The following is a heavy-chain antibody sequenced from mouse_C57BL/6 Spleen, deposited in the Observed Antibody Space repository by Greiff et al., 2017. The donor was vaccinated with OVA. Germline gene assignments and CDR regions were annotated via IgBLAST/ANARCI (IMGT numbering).Heavy chain of an antibody. D-gene: IGHD2-2*01. J-gene: IGHJ3*01. Sequence: QVQLQQPVAELVLPGASVQLSCKASGSTFTSYWMHWVQQRPGQGLAWIGEIDPSDSYTNYNQKFKGKSTLTVDKSSSTAYMQLSSLTSEDSAVYYCARSMVTTWFAYWGQGTLVTVSA. CDR3: ARSMVTTWFAY. CDR1: GSTFTSYW. CDR2: IDPSDSYT. V-gene: IGHV1-69*01.